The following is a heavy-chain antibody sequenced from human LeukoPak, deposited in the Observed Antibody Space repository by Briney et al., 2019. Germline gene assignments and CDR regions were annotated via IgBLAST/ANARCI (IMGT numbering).Heavy chain of an antibody. CDR2: ISGSGGST. Sequence: GGPLRLSCAASGFTFSSYAMSWVRQAPGKGLEWVSAISGSGGSTYCADSVKGRFTISRDNSKNTLYLQMNSLRAEDTAVYYCAKRGLGGYIDYWGQGTLVTVSS. CDR1: GFTFSSYA. CDR3: AKRGLGGYIDY. J-gene: IGHJ4*02. V-gene: IGHV3-23*01. D-gene: IGHD2-15*01.